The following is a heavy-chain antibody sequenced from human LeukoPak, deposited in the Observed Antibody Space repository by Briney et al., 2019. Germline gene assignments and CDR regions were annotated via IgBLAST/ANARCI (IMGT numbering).Heavy chain of an antibody. V-gene: IGHV3-23*01. D-gene: IGHD1-1*01. Sequence: GGSLRLSCTASGYIHSTYAMNWVRQAPGKGLEWVSTISNTGGTTYYADSVKGRFTISRDNSKNTLSLQMNSLGVEDTAVSFCARCPTTGSLYYWGQGTLVSVSS. CDR3: ARCPTTGSLYY. CDR2: ISNTGGTT. J-gene: IGHJ4*02. CDR1: GYIHSTYA.